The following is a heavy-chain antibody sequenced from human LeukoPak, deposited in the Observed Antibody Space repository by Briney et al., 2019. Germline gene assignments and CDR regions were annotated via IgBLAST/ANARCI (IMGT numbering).Heavy chain of an antibody. V-gene: IGHV4-34*01. D-gene: IGHD3-3*01. CDR1: GGSFSGYY. J-gene: IGHJ4*02. CDR2: INHSGST. CDR3: ARRYTIFGVVTPRFDY. Sequence: SETLSLTCAVYGGSFSGYYWSWIRQPPGKGLEWIGEINHSGSTNYNPSLKSRITISVDTSKNQFSLKLSSVTAADTAVYYCARRYTIFGVVTPRFDYWGQGTLVTVSS.